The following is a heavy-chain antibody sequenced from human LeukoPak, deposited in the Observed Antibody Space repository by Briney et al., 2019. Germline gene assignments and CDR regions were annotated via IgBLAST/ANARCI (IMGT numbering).Heavy chain of an antibody. CDR2: IYHSGGT. D-gene: IGHD5-12*01. V-gene: IGHV4-38-2*01. CDR3: ARRGYATKDFDY. Sequence: PSETLSLTCAVSGYSISSGYYWGWIRQPPGKGLERIGSIYHSGGTYYNPSLKSRVTISVDTSKNQFSLKLSSVTAADTAVYYCARRGYATKDFDYWGQGTLVTVSS. CDR1: GYSISSGYY. J-gene: IGHJ4*02.